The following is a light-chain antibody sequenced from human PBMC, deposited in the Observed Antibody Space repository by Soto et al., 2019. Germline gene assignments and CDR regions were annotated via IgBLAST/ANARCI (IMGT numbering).Light chain of an antibody. CDR3: QQYNLYPWT. Sequence: DIQVTQSPSSLSASVGDRVTITCGASQSISSRLAWSAQKPEKAHKPLIFDASSLQSGVPTRLSGSGSGTDFILTISSLQPDDFATYYCQQYNLYPWTFRQGAKVDI. V-gene: IGKV1-5*01. J-gene: IGKJ1*01. CDR2: DAS. CDR1: QSISSR.